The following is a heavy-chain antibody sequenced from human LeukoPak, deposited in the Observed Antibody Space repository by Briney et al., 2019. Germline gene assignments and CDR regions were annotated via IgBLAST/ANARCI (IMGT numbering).Heavy chain of an antibody. CDR2: ISGSGVTT. J-gene: IGHJ4*02. CDR1: GFTLNNYA. CDR3: AKSPGQIQLDYFDY. V-gene: IGHV3-23*01. D-gene: IGHD1-1*01. Sequence: PGGSLRLSCAASGFTLNNYAMSWVRQAPGMGLEWVSTISGSGVTTYYADSVRGRFTISRDNSKTTLYLQLDSLRPEDMAIYYCAKSPGQIQLDYFDYWGQGTLVTVSS.